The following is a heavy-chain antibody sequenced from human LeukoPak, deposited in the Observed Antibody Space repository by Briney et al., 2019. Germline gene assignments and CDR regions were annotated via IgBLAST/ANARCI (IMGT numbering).Heavy chain of an antibody. V-gene: IGHV3-23*01. CDR1: GFAFSNFA. J-gene: IGHJ6*03. CDR2: MSGSGYYT. CDR3: AKMEGQRLYDYCMDV. Sequence: PGGSLRLSCAASGFAFSNFAMSWVRQAPGKGLEWVSAMSGSGYYTYYVESVKGRFTITRDSSKNTLYLHMNSLRADDTAVYYCAKMEGQRLYDYCMDVWGRGTTVTVSS. D-gene: IGHD3-3*01.